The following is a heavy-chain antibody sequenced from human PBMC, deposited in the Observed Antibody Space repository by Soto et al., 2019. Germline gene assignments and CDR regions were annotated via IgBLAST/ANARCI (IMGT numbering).Heavy chain of an antibody. Sequence: GGSLRLSXEASGFTFNDYSMDWVRQAPEKGLEWVSAISGSGGSTYYADSVKGRFTISRDNSKNTLYLQMNSLRAEDTAVYYCAKLHETNQAYYDFWSGYPMPPSYGMDVWGQGTTVTVSS. CDR2: ISGSGGST. CDR3: AKLHETNQAYYDFWSGYPMPPSYGMDV. V-gene: IGHV3-23*01. CDR1: GFTFNDYS. D-gene: IGHD3-3*01. J-gene: IGHJ6*02.